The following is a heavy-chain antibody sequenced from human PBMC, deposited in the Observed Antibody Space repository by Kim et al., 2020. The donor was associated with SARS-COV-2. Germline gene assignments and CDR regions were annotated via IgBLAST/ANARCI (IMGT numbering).Heavy chain of an antibody. D-gene: IGHD6-13*01. V-gene: IGHV3-21*01. J-gene: IGHJ4*02. CDR3: AREIDIAAAGIDY. Sequence: YGDSVKGRFTISRDNAKNSLYLQMNSLRVEDTAVYYCAREIDIAAAGIDYWGQGTLVTVSS.